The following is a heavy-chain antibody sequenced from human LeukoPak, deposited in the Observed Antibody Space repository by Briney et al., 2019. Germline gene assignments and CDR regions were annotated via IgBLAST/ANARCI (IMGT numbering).Heavy chain of an antibody. CDR1: GYSFTSYW. V-gene: IGHV5-10-1*01. D-gene: IGHD3-10*01. J-gene: IGHJ6*04. CDR2: IDPSDSYT. Sequence: GESLKISCKGSGYSFTSYWISWVRQMPGEGLEWMGRIDPSDSYTNYSPSFQGHVTISADKSISTAYLQWSSLKASDTAMYYCARDPMVRGVIITKDYYYYYGMDVWGKGTTVTVSS. CDR3: ARDPMVRGVIITKDYYYYYGMDV.